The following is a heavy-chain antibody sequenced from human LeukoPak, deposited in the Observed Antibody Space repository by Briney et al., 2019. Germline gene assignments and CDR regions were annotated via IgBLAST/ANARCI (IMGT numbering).Heavy chain of an antibody. CDR1: GGTFSSYA. V-gene: IGHV1-69*06. Sequence: SVKVSCKASGGTFSSYAISWVRQAPGQGLEWMGGIIPIFGTANYAQKFQGRVTITADKSTSTAYMELSSLRSEDTAAYYCARGYCSSTSCYLDYWGQGTLVTVSS. D-gene: IGHD2-2*01. CDR2: IIPIFGTA. J-gene: IGHJ4*02. CDR3: ARGYCSSTSCYLDY.